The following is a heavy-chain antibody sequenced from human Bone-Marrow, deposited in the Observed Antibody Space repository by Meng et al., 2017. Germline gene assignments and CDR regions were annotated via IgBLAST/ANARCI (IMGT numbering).Heavy chain of an antibody. Sequence: QLQLQESGPGLVKHSETLSLTCPVSGGSTTSTSYYWDWIRQSPAKGLEWIGTIGYSGTIVYNPSLSSRVTMTLDTSKNQFSLKLSSVTAPDTAVYYCARRVHDGSGHHYFDYWGQGTLVTVSS. CDR3: ARRVHDGSGHHYFDY. J-gene: IGHJ4*02. CDR2: IGYSGTI. CDR1: GGSTTSTSYY. D-gene: IGHD3-22*01. V-gene: IGHV4-39*01.